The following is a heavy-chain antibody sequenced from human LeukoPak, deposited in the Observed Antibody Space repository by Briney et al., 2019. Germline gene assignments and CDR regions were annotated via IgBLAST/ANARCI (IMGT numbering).Heavy chain of an antibody. J-gene: IGHJ4*02. CDR2: INSGGDDT. CDR1: GFTFGTYW. Sequence: GGSLRLSYAASGFTFGTYWMHWVRQAPGKGLVWVSLINSGGDDTRYADSVKGRFTISRDNAKNTLYLQMNSLRAEDTAVYYCARRIGYSSGHSAVYYFDYWGQGTLVTVSS. D-gene: IGHD6-19*01. V-gene: IGHV3-74*01. CDR3: ARRIGYSSGHSAVYYFDY.